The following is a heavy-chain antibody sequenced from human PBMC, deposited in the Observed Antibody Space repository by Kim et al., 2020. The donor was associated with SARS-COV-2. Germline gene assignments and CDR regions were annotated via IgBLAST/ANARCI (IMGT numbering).Heavy chain of an antibody. V-gene: IGHV1-69*02. J-gene: IGHJ4*02. CDR2: A. D-gene: IGHD5-18*01. CDR3: ARVGYSYGNDY. Sequence: ANYAQKFQGRVTITADKSTSTAYMELSSLRSEDTAVYYCARVGYSYGNDYWGQGTLVTVSS.